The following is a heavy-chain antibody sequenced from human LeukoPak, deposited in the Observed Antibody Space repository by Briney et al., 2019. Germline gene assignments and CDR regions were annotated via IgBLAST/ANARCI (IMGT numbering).Heavy chain of an antibody. CDR3: AREGVPDAFDI. J-gene: IGHJ3*02. CDR1: GGTFISYA. D-gene: IGHD3-10*01. Sequence: SVKVSCKASGGTFISYAISWVRQAPGQGLEWMGGIIPIFGTANYAQKFQGRVTITADKSTSTAYMELSSLRSEDTAVYYYAREGVPDAFDIWGQGTMVTVSS. CDR2: IIPIFGTA. V-gene: IGHV1-69*06.